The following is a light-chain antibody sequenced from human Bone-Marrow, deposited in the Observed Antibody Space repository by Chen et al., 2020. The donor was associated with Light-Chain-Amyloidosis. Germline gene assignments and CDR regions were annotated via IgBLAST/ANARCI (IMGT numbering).Light chain of an antibody. CDR2: DNN. V-gene: IGLV1-40*01. CDR3: QSFDGTLRGAVV. Sequence: QSVLAQPPAFSGAPGQTVTISCTGSSSNSGAGYNVHWYQQLPGTVPKLLIYDNNNRPSGVPDRFSGAQSGTSASLSITGLQAHDEADYYCQSFDGTLRGAVVFGGGTTLTVL. CDR1: SSNSGAGYN. J-gene: IGLJ2*01.